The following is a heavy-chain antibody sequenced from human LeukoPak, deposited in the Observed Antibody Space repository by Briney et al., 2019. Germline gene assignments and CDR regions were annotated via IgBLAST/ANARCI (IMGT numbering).Heavy chain of an antibody. CDR3: ARGYDILTGYQTFDY. D-gene: IGHD3-9*01. J-gene: IGHJ4*02. Sequence: PGGSLRLSCAASGSTFSSYWMSWVRQAPGKGLEWVANIKQDGSEKYYVDSVKGRFTISRDNAKNSLYLQMNSLRAEDTAVYYCARGYDILTGYQTFDYWGQGTLVTVSS. CDR1: GSTFSSYW. V-gene: IGHV3-7*03. CDR2: IKQDGSEK.